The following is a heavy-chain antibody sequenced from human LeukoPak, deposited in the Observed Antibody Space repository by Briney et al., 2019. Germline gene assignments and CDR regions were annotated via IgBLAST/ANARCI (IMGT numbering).Heavy chain of an antibody. CDR3: ARDDDYGDYVVDY. J-gene: IGHJ4*02. V-gene: IGHV3-30*04. D-gene: IGHD4-17*01. CDR1: GFTFSSYA. CDR2: ISYDGSKK. Sequence: PGRSLRLSCAASGFTFSSYAMHWVRQAPGEGMEWVAVISYDGSKKYYADSVKGRFTISRDNSKNTLYLQMNSLRAEDTAVYYCARDDDYGDYVVDYWGQGTLVTVSS.